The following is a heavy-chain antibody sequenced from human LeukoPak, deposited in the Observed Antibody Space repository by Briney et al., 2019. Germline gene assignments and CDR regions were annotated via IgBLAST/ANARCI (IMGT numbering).Heavy chain of an antibody. CDR2: VQDSGHT. V-gene: IGHV4-59*01. CDR1: GDSFSNYF. CDR3: ARYGDYKGAY. D-gene: IGHD4-17*01. J-gene: IGHJ4*02. Sequence: SETLSLTCTVSGDSFSNYFWTWIRQPPGMGLEWIAYVQDSGHTDYNPSLKSRVTISLDTSKNQFSLKLSSVTAADTAVYYCARYGDYKGAYWGQGALVTVSS.